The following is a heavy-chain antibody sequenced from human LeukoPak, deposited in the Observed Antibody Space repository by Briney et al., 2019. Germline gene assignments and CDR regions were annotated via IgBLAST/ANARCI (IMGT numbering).Heavy chain of an antibody. CDR1: GFAFRNYW. J-gene: IGHJ4*02. CDR3: AREDDILTGYYDY. D-gene: IGHD3-9*01. V-gene: IGHV3-74*01. CDR2: INSDGSST. Sequence: GGSLRLSCVASGFAFRNYWMYWVRQGPGKGLVWVSRINSDGSSTSYAGSVKGRFTVSRDNAKNTLYLQLNSLRAEDTAVYYCAREDDILTGYYDYWGQGTLVTVSS.